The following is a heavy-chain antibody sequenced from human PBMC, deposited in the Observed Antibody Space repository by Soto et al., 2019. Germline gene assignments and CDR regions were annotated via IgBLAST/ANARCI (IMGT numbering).Heavy chain of an antibody. CDR2: IYFTGTS. CDR1: GGSLSSGSFF. CDR3: VRREAVAGSQFDF. J-gene: IGHJ4*02. D-gene: IGHD6-19*01. Sequence: QLQLQESGPGLVKPSETLSLTCTVSGGSLSSGSFFWGWIRQPPGKGREWIGHIYFTGTSSYSPSLKSRVTMFVDTSKNNFSLRLTSVTAADTAVYYCVRREAVAGSQFDFWGQGTLVTVSS. V-gene: IGHV4-39*02.